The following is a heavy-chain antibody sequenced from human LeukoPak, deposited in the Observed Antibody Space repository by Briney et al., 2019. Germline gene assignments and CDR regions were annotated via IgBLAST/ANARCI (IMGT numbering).Heavy chain of an antibody. CDR2: IIPIFGTA. CDR1: GGTFSSYA. V-gene: IGHV1-69*05. CDR3: ARSIGYCSSTSCFGFGY. J-gene: IGHJ4*02. Sequence: SVKVSCKASGGTFSSYAISWVRQAPGQGLEWMGGIIPIFGTANYAQEFQGRVTITTDESTSTAYMELSSLRSEDTAVYYCARSIGYCSSTSCFGFGYWGQGTLVTVSS. D-gene: IGHD2-2*01.